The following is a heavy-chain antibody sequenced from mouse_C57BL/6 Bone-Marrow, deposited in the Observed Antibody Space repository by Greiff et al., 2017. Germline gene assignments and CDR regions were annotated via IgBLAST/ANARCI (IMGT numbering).Heavy chain of an antibody. CDR2: VYPGSGSM. J-gene: IGHJ1*03. V-gene: IGHV1-62-2*01. CDR3: ARHEDWMIHHWYFDV. CDR1: GYTFTEYT. Sequence: QVQLQQSGAELVKPGASVKLSCKASGYTFTEYTIHWVKQRSGQGLEWIGWVYPGSGSMKYNEKFKDKATLTADKSSSTVYMELSRLTSADSAVYFCARHEDWMIHHWYFDVWGTGTTVTVSS. D-gene: IGHD2-4*01.